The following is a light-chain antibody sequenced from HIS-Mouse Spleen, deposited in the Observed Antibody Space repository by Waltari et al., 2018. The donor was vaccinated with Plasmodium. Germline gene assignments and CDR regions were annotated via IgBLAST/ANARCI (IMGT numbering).Light chain of an antibody. CDR2: DAS. J-gene: IGKJ5*01. CDR1: PSVSSY. CDR3: QQRSNWPIT. Sequence: EIVLTQSPATLSLSPGESATLSCRASPSVSSYLAWYKQKPGQAPRLLIYDASNRATGIPARFSGSWSGTDFTLTISSLEPEDFAVYYCQQRSNWPITFGQGTRLEIK. V-gene: IGKV3-11*01.